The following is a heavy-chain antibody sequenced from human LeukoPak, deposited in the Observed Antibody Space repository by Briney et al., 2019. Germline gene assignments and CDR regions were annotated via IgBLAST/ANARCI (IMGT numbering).Heavy chain of an antibody. CDR1: GFTFSSYN. V-gene: IGHV3-48*01. Sequence: GGSLRLSCAASGFTFSSYNMNWVRQAPGKGLEWISYITTSSSTIKYADSVKGRFTISRDNTKNSLYRQMNSLRAEDRAVYYCARDRGAVGGLWSYHFYYMDVWGKRTPVTVS. CDR3: ARDRGAVGGLWSYHFYYMDV. CDR2: ITTSSSTI. J-gene: IGHJ6*03. D-gene: IGHD3-16*01.